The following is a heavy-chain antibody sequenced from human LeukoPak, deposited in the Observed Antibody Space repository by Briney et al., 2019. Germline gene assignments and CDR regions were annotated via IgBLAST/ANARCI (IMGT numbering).Heavy chain of an antibody. CDR2: INHSGST. CDR1: GGSISSSSYY. D-gene: IGHD3-9*01. CDR3: ARRGGRLRYFDWLLRNWFDP. V-gene: IGHV4-39*07. Sequence: SETLSLTCTVSGGSISSSSYYWGWIRQPPGKGLEWIGEINHSGSTNYNPSLKSRVTISVDTSKNQFSLKLSSVTAADTAVYYCARRGGRLRYFDWLLRNWFDPWGQGTLVTVSS. J-gene: IGHJ5*02.